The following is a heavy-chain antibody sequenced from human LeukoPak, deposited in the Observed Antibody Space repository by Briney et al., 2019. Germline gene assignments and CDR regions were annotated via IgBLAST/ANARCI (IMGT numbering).Heavy chain of an antibody. D-gene: IGHD3-10*01. Sequence: PSETLSLTCTISGGSISSYYWSWIRQPAGKGLEWIGRIYTSGSTNYNPSLKSRVTMSVDTSKNQFSLKLGSVTAADTAVYYCAREEYYYGSGSYYTYWGQGTLVTVSS. CDR3: AREEYYYGSGSYYTY. V-gene: IGHV4-4*07. CDR1: GGSISSYY. J-gene: IGHJ4*02. CDR2: IYTSGST.